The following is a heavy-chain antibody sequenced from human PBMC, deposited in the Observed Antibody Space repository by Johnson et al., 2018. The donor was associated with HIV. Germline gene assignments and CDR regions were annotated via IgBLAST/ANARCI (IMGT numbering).Heavy chain of an antibody. V-gene: IGHV3-30-3*01. J-gene: IGHJ3*02. Sequence: QVQLVESGGGVVRPGGSLRLSCAASGFTFSSYAMHWVRQAPGKGLEWVAVISYDGSNKYYADSVKGRFTISRDNSKNTLYLQMNSLRAEDTAVYYCARFGMGSSGDAFDIWGQGTMVTVSS. CDR3: ARFGMGSSGDAFDI. CDR2: ISYDGSNK. D-gene: IGHD6-25*01. CDR1: GFTFSSYA.